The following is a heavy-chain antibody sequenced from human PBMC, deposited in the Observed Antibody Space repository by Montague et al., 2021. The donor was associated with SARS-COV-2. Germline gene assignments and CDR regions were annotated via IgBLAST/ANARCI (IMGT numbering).Heavy chain of an antibody. CDR1: GGSIRNNN. CDR3: ASHKAVDFGRLDY. V-gene: IGHV4-59*08. Sequence: SETLSLTCAVAGGSIRNNNWGWIRQPPGTGLEWIGYVFYTGSTNYNHYLKSRVTISIDKSKTQISLRVTFVTAADTARYYCASHKAVDFGRLDYWGQGTLVTVSS. D-gene: IGHD3/OR15-3a*01. J-gene: IGHJ4*02. CDR2: VFYTGST.